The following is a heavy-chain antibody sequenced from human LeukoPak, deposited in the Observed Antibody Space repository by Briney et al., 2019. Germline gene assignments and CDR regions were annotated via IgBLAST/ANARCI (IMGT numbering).Heavy chain of an antibody. J-gene: IGHJ3*02. CDR2: IIPIFGTA. CDR3: ARDHLGYCSSTSCLQNAFDI. Sequence: SVKVSCKASGGTFSSYAISWVRQAPGQGLEWMGGIIPIFGTANYAQTFQGRVTITTDESTSTAYMELSSLRSEDTPVYYCARDHLGYCSSTSCLQNAFDIWGQGTMVTVSS. CDR1: GGTFSSYA. D-gene: IGHD2-2*01. V-gene: IGHV1-69*05.